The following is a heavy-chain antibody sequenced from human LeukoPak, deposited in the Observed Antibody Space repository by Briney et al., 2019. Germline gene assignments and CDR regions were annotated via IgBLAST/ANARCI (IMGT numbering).Heavy chain of an antibody. Sequence: ASVKVSCKASGYTFTSYDINCVRQATGQGLEWMGWMNPNSGNTGYAQKFQGRVTMTRNTSISTAYMELSSLRSEDTAVYYCARGGQTWNYDGMDVWGQGTTVTDSS. D-gene: IGHD1-1*01. CDR3: ARGGQTWNYDGMDV. J-gene: IGHJ6*02. CDR1: GYTFTSYD. V-gene: IGHV1-8*01. CDR2: MNPNSGNT.